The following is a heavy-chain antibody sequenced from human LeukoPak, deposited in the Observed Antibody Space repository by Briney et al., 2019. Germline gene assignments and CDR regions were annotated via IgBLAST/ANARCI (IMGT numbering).Heavy chain of an antibody. Sequence: ASVKVSCKASGYTFTGYYMHWVRQAPGQGLEWMGWINPNSGGSNCAQKFQGRVTMTRDTSISTAYMELSRLRSDDTAVYYCASTDSSGYYNYWGQGTLVTVSS. CDR3: ASTDSSGYYNY. CDR2: INPNSGGS. D-gene: IGHD3-22*01. V-gene: IGHV1-2*02. CDR1: GYTFTGYY. J-gene: IGHJ4*02.